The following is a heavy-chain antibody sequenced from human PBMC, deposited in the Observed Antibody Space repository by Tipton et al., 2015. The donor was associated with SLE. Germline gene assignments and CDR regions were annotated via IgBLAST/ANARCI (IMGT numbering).Heavy chain of an antibody. D-gene: IGHD3-10*01. CDR2: IKQDGSEK. V-gene: IGHV3-7*01. J-gene: IGHJ3*02. Sequence: SLRLSCAASGFTFSSYWMSWVRQAPGKGLEWVANIKQDGSEKYYVDSVKGRFTISRDNAKNSLYLQMNSLRAEDTAVYYCARGIWFGASDAFDIWGQGTMVTVSS. CDR3: ARGIWFGASDAFDI. CDR1: GFTFSSYW.